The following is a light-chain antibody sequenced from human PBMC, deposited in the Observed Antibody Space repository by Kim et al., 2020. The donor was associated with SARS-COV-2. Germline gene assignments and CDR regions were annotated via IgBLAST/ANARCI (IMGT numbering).Light chain of an antibody. J-gene: IGKJ3*01. Sequence: ATLSASVGDRVTITGRASQSISAWLAWYQQKPGKAPKLLIYHASSLQSGVPSRFGGSGYGTEFTLTINNLQPDDSATYYCQHLGTFGLGTKVDIK. CDR1: QSISAW. V-gene: IGKV1-5*01. CDR3: QHLGT. CDR2: HAS.